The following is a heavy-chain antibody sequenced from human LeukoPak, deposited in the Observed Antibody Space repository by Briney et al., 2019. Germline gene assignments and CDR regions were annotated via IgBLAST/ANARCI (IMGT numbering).Heavy chain of an antibody. CDR1: GGSFSGYY. J-gene: IGHJ5*02. Sequence: PSETLSLTCAVYGGSFSGYYWSWIRQPPGKGLEWIGEINHSGSTNYNPSLKSRVTISVDTSKNQFSLELSSVTAADTAVYYCARGGGYSSSWYLDPWGQGTLVTVSS. CDR3: ARGGGYSSSWYLDP. D-gene: IGHD6-13*01. V-gene: IGHV4-34*01. CDR2: INHSGST.